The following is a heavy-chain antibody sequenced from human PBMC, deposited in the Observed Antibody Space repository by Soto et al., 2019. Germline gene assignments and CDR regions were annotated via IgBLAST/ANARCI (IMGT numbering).Heavy chain of an antibody. V-gene: IGHV2-5*02. CDR2: IYWDDDK. D-gene: IGHD3-10*01. Sequence: QITLKESGPTLVKPTQTLTLTCTFSGFSLSTSGVGVGWIRQPPGKALEWLALIYWDDDKRYSPSLKSRLTITKDTSKNQVVLTMTNMDPVDTATYYCAHSVRVYGGGDYYYYMDVWGKGTTVTVSS. CDR1: GFSLSTSGVG. CDR3: AHSVRVYGGGDYYYYMDV. J-gene: IGHJ6*03.